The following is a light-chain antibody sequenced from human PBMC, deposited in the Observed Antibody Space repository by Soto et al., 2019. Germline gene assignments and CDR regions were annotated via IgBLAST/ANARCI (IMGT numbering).Light chain of an antibody. CDR2: GAS. Sequence: EIVMTQSPATLSVSPGERATLSCRASESIDSDLAWFQQKPGQAPKLLISGASTRATGIPSRFSGSGSATEFSLTITSLQSEDFALYFCQQYHLWPWTFGQGTKV. J-gene: IGKJ1*01. V-gene: IGKV3-15*01. CDR1: ESIDSD. CDR3: QQYHLWPWT.